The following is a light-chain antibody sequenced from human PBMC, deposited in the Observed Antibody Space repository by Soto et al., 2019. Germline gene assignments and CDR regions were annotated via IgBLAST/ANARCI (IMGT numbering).Light chain of an antibody. CDR1: SSNIGAGYD. Sequence: QSVLTQPPSVSGAPGQRVTISCTGSSSNIGAGYDVHWYQQLPGRAPKLLIYGNTNRPSGVPDRFSGSKSGTSASLAITGLQAEDEADYYCLSFDSSLSVGFGGGNKVTVL. J-gene: IGLJ2*01. CDR2: GNT. CDR3: LSFDSSLSVG. V-gene: IGLV1-40*01.